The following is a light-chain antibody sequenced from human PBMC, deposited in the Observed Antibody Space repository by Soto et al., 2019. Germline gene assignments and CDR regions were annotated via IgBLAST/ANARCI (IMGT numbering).Light chain of an antibody. Sequence: NVLTQSPGTLSLSPGERATLSCRASQSVSSSYLAWYQQKPDQAPRLLIYGASSTTTGIPDSCSGSGSPKDVTLTISRLEHDDFAVYYWQQYGSSPLTFGGGTKVEIK. CDR2: GAS. J-gene: IGKJ4*01. V-gene: IGKV3-20*01. CDR3: QQYGSSPLT. CDR1: QSVSSSY.